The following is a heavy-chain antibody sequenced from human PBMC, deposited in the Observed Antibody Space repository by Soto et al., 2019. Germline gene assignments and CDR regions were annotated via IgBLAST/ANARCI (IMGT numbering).Heavy chain of an antibody. Sequence: QLQLQESGSGLVKPSQTLFLTCAVSGGSISSGGYSWSWIRQPPGKGLEWIGYIYHSGRTYYNHSLKIRVTISVDRSKNQFSLKLSSVTAADTAVYYCAAGGGLPRYYWGQGTLVTLSS. D-gene: IGHD5-12*01. V-gene: IGHV4-30-2*01. CDR1: GGSISSGGYS. CDR3: AAGGGLPRYY. J-gene: IGHJ4*02. CDR2: IYHSGRT.